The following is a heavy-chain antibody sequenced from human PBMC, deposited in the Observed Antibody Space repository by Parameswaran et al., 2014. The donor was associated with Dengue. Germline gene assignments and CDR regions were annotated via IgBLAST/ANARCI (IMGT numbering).Heavy chain of an antibody. CDR3: ATLKSMVRGAFDY. D-gene: IGHD3-10*01. V-gene: IGHV4-59*08. J-gene: IGHJ4*02. CDR2: IYYSGST. Sequence: RWIRQPPGKGLEWIGYIYYSGSTNYNPSLKSRVTISVDTSKNQFSLKLSSVTAADTAVYYCATLKSMVRGAFDYWGPGEPWSPSPQ.